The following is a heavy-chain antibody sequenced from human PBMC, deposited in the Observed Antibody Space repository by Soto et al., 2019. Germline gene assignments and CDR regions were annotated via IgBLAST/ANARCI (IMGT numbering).Heavy chain of an antibody. D-gene: IGHD3-10*01. Sequence: SETLSLTCTVSGGSISSYYWSWIRQPPGKGLEWIGYIYYSGSTNYNPSLKSRVTISVDTSKNQFSLKLSSVTAADTAVYYCASFRITMVRGVITAYFDYWGQGTLVTVSS. CDR2: IYYSGST. V-gene: IGHV4-59*01. CDR3: ASFRITMVRGVITAYFDY. J-gene: IGHJ4*02. CDR1: GGSISSYY.